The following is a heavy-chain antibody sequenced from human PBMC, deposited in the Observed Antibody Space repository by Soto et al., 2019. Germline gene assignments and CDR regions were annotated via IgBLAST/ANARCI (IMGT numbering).Heavy chain of an antibody. V-gene: IGHV3-21*01. CDR3: ARVLTKLPNYYFDY. CDR1: GFTFSSYS. Sequence: PGGSLRLSCAASGFTFSSYSMNWVRQAPGKGLEWVSSISSSSSYIYYADSVKGRFTISRDNVKNSLYLQMNSLRAEDTAVYYCARVLTKLPNYYFDYWGQGTLVTVSS. D-gene: IGHD1-7*01. J-gene: IGHJ4*02. CDR2: ISSSSSYI.